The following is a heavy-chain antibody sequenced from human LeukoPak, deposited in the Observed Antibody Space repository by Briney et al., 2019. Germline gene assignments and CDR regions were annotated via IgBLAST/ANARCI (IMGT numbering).Heavy chain of an antibody. V-gene: IGHV1-69*05. J-gene: IGHJ4*02. Sequence: SVNVYCKASGCTFSSYPISGLRQAPGPGHGRVGGVIPLFGRANYAQKFQGRGTITTDESTSTAYMELNSLRSEDTAVYYCASTRVYAIGASFDYWGQGTLVTVSS. CDR1: GCTFSSYP. CDR2: VIPLFGRA. CDR3: ASTRVYAIGASFDY. D-gene: IGHD2-8*01.